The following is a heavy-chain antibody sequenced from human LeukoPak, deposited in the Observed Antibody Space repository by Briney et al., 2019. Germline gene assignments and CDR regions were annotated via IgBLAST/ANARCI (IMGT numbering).Heavy chain of an antibody. CDR1: GGSISSSSYY. J-gene: IGHJ4*02. CDR2: IYYSGST. Sequence: SETLSLTCTVSGGSISSSSYYWGWIRQPPGKGLEWIGSIYYSGSTYYNPSLKSRVTLSVDTSKNQFSLKLSSVTAADTAVYYCARGPPPDFDYWGRGTLVTVSS. CDR3: ARGPPPDFDY. V-gene: IGHV4-39*07.